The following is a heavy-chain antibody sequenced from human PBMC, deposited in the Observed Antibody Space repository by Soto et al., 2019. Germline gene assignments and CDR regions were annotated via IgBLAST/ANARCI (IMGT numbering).Heavy chain of an antibody. CDR2: INTDGSTT. V-gene: IGHV3-74*01. CDR3: ASSLLWPLDLNY. CDR1: GFTFSSHW. Sequence: EVHLVESGGGLVQPGGSLRLSCAASGFTFSSHWMHWVRQAPGKGLVWVSRINTDGSTTNYADYVKGRFTVSRDNAKNTLYLQMNSLRAEDTAVYYCASSLLWPLDLNYWGQGTLVTVSS. D-gene: IGHD2-21*02. J-gene: IGHJ4*02.